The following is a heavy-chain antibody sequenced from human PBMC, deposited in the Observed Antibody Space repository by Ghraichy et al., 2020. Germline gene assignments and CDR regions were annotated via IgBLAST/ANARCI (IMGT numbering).Heavy chain of an antibody. J-gene: IGHJ4*02. V-gene: IGHV3-30*02. CDR2: IRYDGSNK. D-gene: IGHD6-13*01. CDR3: AKDPDGYSSSWIDY. Sequence: GESLNISCAASGFTFSSYGMHWVRQAPGKGLEWVAFIRYDGSNKYYADSVKGRFTISRDNSKNTLYLQMNSLRAEDTAVYYCAKDPDGYSSSWIDYWGQGTLVTVSS. CDR1: GFTFSSYG.